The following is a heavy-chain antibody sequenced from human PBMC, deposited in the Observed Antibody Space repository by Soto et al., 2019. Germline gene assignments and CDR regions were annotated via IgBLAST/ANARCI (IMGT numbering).Heavy chain of an antibody. CDR2: ISGNNGNT. V-gene: IGHV1-18*01. D-gene: IGHD6-19*01. Sequence: ASVKVSCKASGYTFTNYGITWVRQAPGQGLEWMGWISGNNGNTNYAQKVQGRVTMTTDTSTSTAYMELRSLRSDDTAVYYCERGSRAVAGTNLDYWGQGTLETVS. CDR1: GYTFTNYG. CDR3: ERGSRAVAGTNLDY. J-gene: IGHJ4*02.